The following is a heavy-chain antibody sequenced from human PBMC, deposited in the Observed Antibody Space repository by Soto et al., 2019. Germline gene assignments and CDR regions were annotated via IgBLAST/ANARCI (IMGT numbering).Heavy chain of an antibody. Sequence: QVQLVQSGAEVKKPGASVKVSCKASGYTFTSYGISWVRQAPGQGLEWMGWISAYNGNTNYAQKLKGRVTMNTDTSTSTAYMELRSLRSDDTAVYYCAREAPGYCSGGSCQRGWFDPWGQGTLVTVSS. CDR3: AREAPGYCSGGSCQRGWFDP. D-gene: IGHD2-15*01. V-gene: IGHV1-18*01. CDR2: ISAYNGNT. J-gene: IGHJ5*02. CDR1: GYTFTSYG.